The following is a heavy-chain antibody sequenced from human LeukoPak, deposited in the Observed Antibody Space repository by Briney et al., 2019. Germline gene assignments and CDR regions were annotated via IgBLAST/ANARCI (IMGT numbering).Heavy chain of an antibody. D-gene: IGHD3-3*01. Sequence: GGSLRLSCAASGFTFSSYSMNWVRQAPGKGLEWVSYISSSSSTIYYADSVKGRFTISRDNAKNSLYLRMNSLRAEDTAVYYCARDAPRGGYDFWSGLAFDYWGQGTLVTVSS. J-gene: IGHJ4*02. CDR3: ARDAPRGGYDFWSGLAFDY. V-gene: IGHV3-48*01. CDR2: ISSSSSTI. CDR1: GFTFSSYS.